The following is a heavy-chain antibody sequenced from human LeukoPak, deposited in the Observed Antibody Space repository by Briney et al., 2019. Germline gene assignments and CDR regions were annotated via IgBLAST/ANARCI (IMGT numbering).Heavy chain of an antibody. Sequence: SETLSLTCTVSGGSLNSYYWSWIRQPAGKGLAWIGRIYSSGSTNYNPSLRSRVTMSVDTSKTQFSLRLSSVTDAYTAVYYCAREGRTGDYEGYWGQGILVTVSS. CDR1: GGSLNSYY. D-gene: IGHD4-17*01. J-gene: IGHJ4*02. CDR2: IYSSGST. V-gene: IGHV4-4*07. CDR3: AREGRTGDYEGY.